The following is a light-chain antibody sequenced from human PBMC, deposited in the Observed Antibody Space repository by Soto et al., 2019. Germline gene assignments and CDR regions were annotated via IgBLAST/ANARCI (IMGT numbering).Light chain of an antibody. V-gene: IGKV1-39*01. J-gene: IGKJ2*03. CDR3: QQSLITQYS. CDR2: GAS. Sequence: DIQMTQSPSSLSASVGDRVTITCRASQSVNRNLHWYQQRPGKAPKLLISGASSLQSGVPSRFSGSGSGTDFTRTISSLQAEDVATYCSQQSLITQYSFGQGNQLEIK. CDR1: QSVNRN.